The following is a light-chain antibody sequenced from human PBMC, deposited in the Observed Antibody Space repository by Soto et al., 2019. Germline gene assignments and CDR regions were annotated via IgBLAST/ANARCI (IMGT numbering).Light chain of an antibody. V-gene: IGLV1-40*01. J-gene: IGLJ1*01. Sequence: QSVLTQPPSVSGAPGQRVTISCTGRSSNIGAGYDVHWYQQLPGTAPKLLIYANTNRPSGVPGRFSGSKSGTSASLAIPVLQAEDAADYYCQSYDSSLRGYVFGTGNKRTVL. CDR1: SSNIGAGYD. CDR2: ANT. CDR3: QSYDSSLRGYV.